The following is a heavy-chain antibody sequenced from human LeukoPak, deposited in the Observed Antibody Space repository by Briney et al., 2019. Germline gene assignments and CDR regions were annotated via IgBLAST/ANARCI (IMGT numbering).Heavy chain of an antibody. Sequence: GASVKVSCKGSGYNFDRYGVNWVRQAPGQGLEWVGWISTYNGNTFYAQKFEGRVTMTTDTSTNTVYMDLRSLRSGDTAVYYCARDLEHCRNIICSNSAYWGQGTLVTVSS. CDR2: ISTYNGNT. V-gene: IGHV1-18*04. CDR3: ARDLEHCRNIICSNSAY. CDR1: GYNFDRYG. J-gene: IGHJ4*02. D-gene: IGHD2-2*01.